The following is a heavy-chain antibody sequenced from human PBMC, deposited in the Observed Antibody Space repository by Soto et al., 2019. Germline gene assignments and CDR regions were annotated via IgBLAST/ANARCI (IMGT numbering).Heavy chain of an antibody. CDR3: ARGGCSGGSCYSNYYYYYGMDV. CDR2: IIPIFGTA. CDR1: GGTFSSYA. D-gene: IGHD2-15*01. Sequence: SVKVSCKASGGTFSSYAISWVRQAPGQGLEWMGGIIPIFGTANYAQKFQGRVTITADESTSTAYMELSSLRSEDTAVYYCARGGCSGGSCYSNYYYYYGMDVWGQGTTVTVSS. J-gene: IGHJ6*02. V-gene: IGHV1-69*13.